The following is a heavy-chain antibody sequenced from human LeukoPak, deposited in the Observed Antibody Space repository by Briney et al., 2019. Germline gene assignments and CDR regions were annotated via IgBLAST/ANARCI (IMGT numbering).Heavy chain of an antibody. CDR1: GFTVSSYW. Sequence: GGSLRLSCAASGFTVSSYWMSWVRQAPGKGLEWVANIKQDGSEKYYVDSVKGRFTISRDNAKNSLYLQMNSLRAEDTAVYYCARDPARVFTYFDYWGQGTLVTVSS. D-gene: IGHD2-15*01. J-gene: IGHJ4*02. V-gene: IGHV3-7*01. CDR3: ARDPARVFTYFDY. CDR2: IKQDGSEK.